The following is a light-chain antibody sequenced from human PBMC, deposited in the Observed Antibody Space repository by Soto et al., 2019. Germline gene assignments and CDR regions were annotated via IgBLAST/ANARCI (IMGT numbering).Light chain of an antibody. CDR1: QSVSVW. V-gene: IGKV1-5*01. J-gene: IGKJ1*01. CDR2: DAS. Sequence: DIQLTQSPSTLSASVGDRITLTCRASQSVSVWLAWYQQIPGKAPKILIFDASRLATGVPSRFSGSGSGTEFSLTISGLQPDDFATYYCQQYNGYSTWTFGQGTRMETK. CDR3: QQYNGYSTWT.